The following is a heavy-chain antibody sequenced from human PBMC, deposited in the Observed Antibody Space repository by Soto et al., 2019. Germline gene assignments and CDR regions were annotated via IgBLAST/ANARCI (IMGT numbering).Heavy chain of an antibody. J-gene: IGHJ4*02. CDR1: GFTFSSYS. V-gene: IGHV3-21*01. D-gene: IGHD3-9*01. CDR3: ARDLNMGYDILTGYHSNDY. CDR2: ISSSSSYI. Sequence: GGSLRLSCAASGFTFSSYSMNWVRQAPGKGLEWVSSISSSSSYIYYADSVKGGFTISRDNAKNSLYLQMNSLRAEDTAVYYCARDLNMGYDILTGYHSNDYWGQGTLVTVSS.